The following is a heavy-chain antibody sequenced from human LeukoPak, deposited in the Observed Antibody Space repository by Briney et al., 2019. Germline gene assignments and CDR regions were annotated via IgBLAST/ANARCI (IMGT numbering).Heavy chain of an antibody. D-gene: IGHD1-1*01. V-gene: IGHV4-4*07. J-gene: IGHJ6*03. CDR2: IYTSGST. Sequence: PSETLSLTCTVSGGSISGYYWSWIRQPAGKGLEWIGRIYTSGSTNYNPSLKSRVTMSVDTSKNQFSLKLSSVTAADTAVYYCARDRNTTGTTYYYYYMDVWGKGTTVTVSS. CDR3: ARDRNTTGTTYYYYYMDV. CDR1: GGSISGYY.